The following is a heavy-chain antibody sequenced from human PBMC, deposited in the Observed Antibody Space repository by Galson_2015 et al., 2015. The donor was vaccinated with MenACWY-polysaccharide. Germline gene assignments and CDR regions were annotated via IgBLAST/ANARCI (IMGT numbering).Heavy chain of an antibody. V-gene: IGHV1-2*06. CDR1: GYTFADYF. J-gene: IGHJ4*01. D-gene: IGHD2-8*02. Sequence: SVKVSCKASGYTFADYFMHWVRQAPGQGLEWMGRINSKSGGTNYAENFQGRVTMARDTSTSTAYMDLSSLGSDDTAVDYCARASLSGPYWRRFAYFDPWGHGTLVTVSS. CDR2: INSKSGGT. CDR3: ARASLSGPYWRRFAYFDP.